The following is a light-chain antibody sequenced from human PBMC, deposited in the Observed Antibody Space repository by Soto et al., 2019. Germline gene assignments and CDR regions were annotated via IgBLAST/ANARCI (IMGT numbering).Light chain of an antibody. Sequence: DIQMTQSPFTLSASVGERVTITCLASQSINNRLAWHQQKPGKAPKLLIYKASSLESGVPSRFSGSGSGTEFTLTISSLQPDDFATYYCQHYNSYSEAFGQGTKVDI. CDR2: KAS. J-gene: IGKJ1*01. V-gene: IGKV1-5*03. CDR3: QHYNSYSEA. CDR1: QSINNR.